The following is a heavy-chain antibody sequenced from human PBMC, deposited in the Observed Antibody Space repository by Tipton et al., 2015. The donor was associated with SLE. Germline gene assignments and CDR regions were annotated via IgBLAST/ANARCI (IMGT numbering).Heavy chain of an antibody. V-gene: IGHV4-61*02. CDR2: IYTSGST. CDR1: GGSISSGSYY. Sequence: TLSLTCTVSGGSISSGSYYWSWIRQPAGKGLEWIGRIYTSGSTNYNPSLKSRVTISVDTSKNQFSLKLSSVTAADTAVYYCAREGNQQLRYCGQGTLVTVSS. CDR3: AREGNQQLRY. J-gene: IGHJ4*02. D-gene: IGHD6-13*01.